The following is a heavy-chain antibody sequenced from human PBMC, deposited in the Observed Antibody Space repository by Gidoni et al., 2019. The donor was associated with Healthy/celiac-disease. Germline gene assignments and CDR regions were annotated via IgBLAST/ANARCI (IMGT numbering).Heavy chain of an antibody. D-gene: IGHD6-13*01. CDR3: ARYSSSLGDNWFDP. J-gene: IGHJ5*02. Sequence: GSISSGGYYWSWIRQHPGKGLEWIGYIYYSGSTYYNPSLKSRVTISVDTSKNQFSLKLSSVTAADTAVYYCARYSSSLGDNWFDPWGQGTLVTVSS. CDR1: GSISSGGYY. CDR2: IYYSGST. V-gene: IGHV4-31*02.